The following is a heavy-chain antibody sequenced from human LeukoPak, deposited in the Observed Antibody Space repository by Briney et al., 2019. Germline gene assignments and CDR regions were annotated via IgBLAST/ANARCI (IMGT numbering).Heavy chain of an antibody. Sequence: SETLSLTCAVYGGSFSGYYWSWIRQPPGKGLEWVGEIYLRGNTNYNPSLESRVSISVDESKTQLSLRLESVTAADTAVYYCARGTITTVTDSWGPGTLVTASS. CDR1: GGSFSGYY. CDR3: ARGTITTVTDS. V-gene: IGHV4-34*01. J-gene: IGHJ4*02. CDR2: IYLRGNT. D-gene: IGHD4-17*01.